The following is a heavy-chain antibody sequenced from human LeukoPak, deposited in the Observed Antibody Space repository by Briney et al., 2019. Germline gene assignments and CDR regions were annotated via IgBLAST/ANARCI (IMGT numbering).Heavy chain of an antibody. CDR3: ARHETQRTTVWPLGGAHWHYYYMDV. D-gene: IGHD4-11*01. CDR2: IYLGDSDT. J-gene: IGHJ6*03. V-gene: IGHV5-51*01. CDR1: GYTFASYW. Sequence: KPGESLRISCKASGYTFASYWIGWVRQMPGKGLEWMGIIYLGDSDTRYSPSFQDQVTISADMSITTVYLQWSGLKASDTAMYYCARHETQRTTVWPLGGAHWHYYYMDVWGKGTTVTVSS.